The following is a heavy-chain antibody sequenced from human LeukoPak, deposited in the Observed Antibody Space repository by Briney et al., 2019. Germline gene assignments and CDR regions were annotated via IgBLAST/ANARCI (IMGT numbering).Heavy chain of an antibody. D-gene: IGHD3-10*01. CDR3: ARVRITMVRGSNSFYYMDV. Sequence: GGSLRLSCAASGFSFSSYEMNWVRQAPGKGLEWVSIIHTDGSTFYADSVKGRFTISRDNSKNTADLQINSLRAGDTAVYYCARVRITMVRGSNSFYYMDVWGKGTTVTVSS. V-gene: IGHV3-53*01. CDR1: GFSFSSYE. CDR2: IHTDGST. J-gene: IGHJ6*03.